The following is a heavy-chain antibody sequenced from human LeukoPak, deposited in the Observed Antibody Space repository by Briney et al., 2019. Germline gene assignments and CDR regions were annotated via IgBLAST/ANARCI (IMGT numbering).Heavy chain of an antibody. D-gene: IGHD5-12*01. CDR3: AKSWQYNWFDS. V-gene: IGHV3-23*01. CDR1: GFTFSSYA. CDR2: ISGSGGTT. Sequence: GGFLRLSCVASGFTFSSYAMSWVRQAPGKGPEWVSDISGSGGTTYYAESVKGRFTISRDNSKNTLYLQMNSLRAEDTALYYCAKSWQYNWFDSWGQGTLVTVSS. J-gene: IGHJ5*01.